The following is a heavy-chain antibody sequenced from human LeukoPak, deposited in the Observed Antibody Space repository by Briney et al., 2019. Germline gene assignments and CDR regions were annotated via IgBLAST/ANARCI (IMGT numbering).Heavy chain of an antibody. CDR1: GYTFTSYY. D-gene: IGHD6-6*01. CDR2: INPSGGST. CDR3: ARGLRSIAARVGQYYFGY. Sequence: ASVKVSCKGSGYTFTSYYMHWVRQAPGQGREWMGIINPSGGSTSYAQKFQGRVTMTRDMPTSKVYMELSSLRSEDTAVYYCARGLRSIAARVGQYYFGYWGQGNLVTVSS. J-gene: IGHJ4*02. V-gene: IGHV1-46*01.